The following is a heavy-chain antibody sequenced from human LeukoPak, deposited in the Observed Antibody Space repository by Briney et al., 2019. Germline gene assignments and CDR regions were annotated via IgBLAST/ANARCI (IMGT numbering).Heavy chain of an antibody. CDR3: ARGEYYDRSAYCFD. CDR1: GYTFTGYY. Sequence: GASVKVSCKASGYTFTGYYMHWVRRAPGQGLEWMGWINPNSGGTNYVQRFQGRVTMTRDTSISTAYMELSRLRSDDTAVYYCARGEYYDRSAYCFDWGQGTLVTVSS. V-gene: IGHV1-2*02. J-gene: IGHJ4*02. D-gene: IGHD3-22*01. CDR2: INPNSGGT.